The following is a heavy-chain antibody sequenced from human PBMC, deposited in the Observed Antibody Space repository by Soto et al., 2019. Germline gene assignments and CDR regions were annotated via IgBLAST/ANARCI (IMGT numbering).Heavy chain of an antibody. J-gene: IGHJ4*02. V-gene: IGHV3-33*01. D-gene: IGHD3-10*01. CDR1: GFTCSSYG. CDR2: IWYDGSNK. CDR3: ARGFGELLSLDY. Sequence: QVQLVESGGGVVQPGRSLRLSCAASGFTCSSYGMHWVRQAPGKGLEWVAVIWYDGSNKYYADSVKGRFTISRDNSKNTLYLQMNSLRAEDTAVYYCARGFGELLSLDYWGQGTLVTVSS.